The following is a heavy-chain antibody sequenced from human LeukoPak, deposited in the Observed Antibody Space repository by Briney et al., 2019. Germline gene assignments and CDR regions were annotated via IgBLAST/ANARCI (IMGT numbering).Heavy chain of an antibody. CDR1: GYTFASYD. V-gene: IGHV1-8*03. CDR3: ARTRSSSWYVPYYFDY. J-gene: IGHJ4*02. CDR2: MNPNSGNT. D-gene: IGHD6-13*01. Sequence: ASVKVSCKASGYTFASYDINWVRQATGQGLEWMGWMNPNSGNTGYAQKFQGRVTITMNTSISTAYMELRSLRSDDTAVYYCARTRSSSWYVPYYFDYWGQGTLVTVSS.